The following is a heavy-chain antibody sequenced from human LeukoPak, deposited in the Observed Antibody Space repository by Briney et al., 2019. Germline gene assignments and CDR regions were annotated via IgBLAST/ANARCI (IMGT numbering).Heavy chain of an antibody. Sequence: GGSLRLSCAASGFTFSSYWMHWVRQAPGKGLVWVSRINSDGSSTSYADSVKGRFTISRDNAKNTLYLQMNSLRAEDTAVYYCAKAASKRTDYGDYAFYYYMDVWGKGTTVTISS. CDR3: AKAASKRTDYGDYAFYYYMDV. CDR2: INSDGSST. V-gene: IGHV3-74*01. J-gene: IGHJ6*03. CDR1: GFTFSSYW. D-gene: IGHD4-17*01.